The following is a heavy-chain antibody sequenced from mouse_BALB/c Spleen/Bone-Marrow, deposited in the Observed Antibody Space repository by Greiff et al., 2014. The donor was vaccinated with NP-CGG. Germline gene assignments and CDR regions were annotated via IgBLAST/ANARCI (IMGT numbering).Heavy chain of an antibody. V-gene: IGHV1S132*01. CDR1: GYIFTSYW. CDR3: TRADNPSRGY. CDR2: IYPGTGTT. J-gene: IGHJ4*01. D-gene: IGHD1-3*01. Sequence: QVQLQQSGAELVRPGTSVKLSCKTSGYIFTSYWIHWVKQRSGRGLEWIARIYPGTGTTYYNEKFKGKATLTADKSSSTAYMQLSSLKSEDSAVYFCTRADNPSRGYWGQGTSVTVSS.